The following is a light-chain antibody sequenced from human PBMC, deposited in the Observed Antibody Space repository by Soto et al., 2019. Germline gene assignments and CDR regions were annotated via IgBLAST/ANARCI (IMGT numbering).Light chain of an antibody. V-gene: IGKV3-20*01. CDR1: QIISSTY. J-gene: IGKJ2*01. CDR3: QHYGTSLYT. Sequence: DIVLTQSPGTLSLSPGERATLSCRASQIISSTYLGWYQQKPGQAPRLLIYGASSRATGIPDRFSGSGSGTDFTVTISRLEPEDFAVYYCQHYGTSLYTFGQGTKRAIK. CDR2: GAS.